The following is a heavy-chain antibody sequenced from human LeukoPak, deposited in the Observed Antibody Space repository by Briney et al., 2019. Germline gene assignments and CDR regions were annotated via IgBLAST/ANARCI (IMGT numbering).Heavy chain of an antibody. CDR1: GFTLRSYT. J-gene: IGHJ6*03. D-gene: IGHD3-3*01. CDR2: ISASRDIT. CDR3: VRGSLASRVVVYYYYYLDV. V-gene: IGHV3-48*01. Sequence: GGSLRLSCAASGFTLRSYTMNWVRQAPGMGLEWLSYISASRDITYYADSVKGRFTISRDNAKNSLYLQMNSLRAEDTAVYYCVRGSLASRVVVYYYYYLDVWGKGTTVTVSS.